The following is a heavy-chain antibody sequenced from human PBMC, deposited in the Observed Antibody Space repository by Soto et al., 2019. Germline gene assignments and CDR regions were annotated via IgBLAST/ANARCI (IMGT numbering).Heavy chain of an antibody. J-gene: IGHJ4*02. V-gene: IGHV1-18*01. Sequence: QVQLVQSGAEVKKPGASVKVSCKASGYSFTSYGISWVRQAPGQGLEWMAWISAHNGNTNYAQKFEGRVTMTTDTSTSTAYMELRSLRADDTAVYYCARDHYYDSSGYSSGLDYWGQGTLVTVSS. CDR3: ARDHYYDSSGYSSGLDY. D-gene: IGHD3-22*01. CDR1: GYSFTSYG. CDR2: ISAHNGNT.